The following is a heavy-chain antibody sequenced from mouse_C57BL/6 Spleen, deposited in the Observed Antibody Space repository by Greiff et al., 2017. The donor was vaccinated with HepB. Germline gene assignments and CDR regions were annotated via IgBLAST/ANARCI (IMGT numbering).Heavy chain of an antibody. J-gene: IGHJ2*01. CDR3: AREDDGYSSFDY. V-gene: IGHV1-64*01. CDR2: IHPNSGST. D-gene: IGHD2-3*01. Sequence: VKLQQPGAELVKPGASVKLSCKASGYTFTSYWMHWVKQRPGQGLEWIGMIHPNSGSTNYNEKFKSKATLTVDKASSTAYMQLSSLTSEDSAVYYCAREDDGYSSFDYWGQGTTLTVSS. CDR1: GYTFTSYW.